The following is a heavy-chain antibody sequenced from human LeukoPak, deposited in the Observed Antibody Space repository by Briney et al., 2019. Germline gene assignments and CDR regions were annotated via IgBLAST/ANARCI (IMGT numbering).Heavy chain of an antibody. V-gene: IGHV4-34*01. Sequence: ETLSLTCAVYGGSFSGYDVRWIRQAPGKGLEWVWDMNHSSSANANPSIKRRVTISEDTSKNQLSLKHSSVTAAATAVYYCASGRGPRLLWFRDLGYWGQGTLVTVSS. D-gene: IGHD3-10*01. CDR3: ASGRGPRLLWFRDLGY. CDR1: GGSFSGYD. J-gene: IGHJ4*02. CDR2: MNHSSSA.